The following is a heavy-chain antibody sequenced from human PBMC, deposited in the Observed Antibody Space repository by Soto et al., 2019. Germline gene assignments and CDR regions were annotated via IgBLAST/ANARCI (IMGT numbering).Heavy chain of an antibody. CDR2: IFHDGTA. J-gene: IGHJ4*02. V-gene: IGHV4-4*02. CDR3: ARLVYDTRLNYMYFDF. CDR1: GVSISSGNW. D-gene: IGHD2-8*01. Sequence: SETLSLTCAVSGVSISSGNWWTWVRQTPQRGLEYIGEIFHDGTANYYPSFERRVAISVDTSKNQFSLKLTSVTAADTAIYFCARLVYDTRLNYMYFDFWGQGVLVTASS.